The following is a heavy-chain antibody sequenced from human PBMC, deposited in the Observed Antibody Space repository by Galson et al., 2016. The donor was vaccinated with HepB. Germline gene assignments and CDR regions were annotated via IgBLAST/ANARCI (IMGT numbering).Heavy chain of an antibody. CDR3: ARDGQQLAPYGLDV. Sequence: SLRLSCAASGFTFSSHGMHWVRQAPGKGLEWVAFIWYDGSKKDCIDSVEGRFTISRDNSKNTVYLQMNSLRAEDTALYYCARDGQQLAPYGLDVWGEGTTVTVSS. V-gene: IGHV3-33*01. J-gene: IGHJ6*04. CDR2: IWYDGSKK. D-gene: IGHD6-6*01. CDR1: GFTFSSHG.